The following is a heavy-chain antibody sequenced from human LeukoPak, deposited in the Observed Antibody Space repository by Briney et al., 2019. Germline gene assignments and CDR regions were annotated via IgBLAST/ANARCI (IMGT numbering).Heavy chain of an antibody. CDR2: INAGNGNT. CDR1: GYTFTSYA. J-gene: IGHJ4*02. CDR3: ASADYGDY. Sequence: GASVKVSCKVSGYTFTSYAMHWVRQAPGQRLEWMGWINAGNGNTKYLQKFQDRVTFTRDTSASTAYMELSSLRSEDTAVYYCASADYGDYWGQGTLVTVSS. V-gene: IGHV1-3*01.